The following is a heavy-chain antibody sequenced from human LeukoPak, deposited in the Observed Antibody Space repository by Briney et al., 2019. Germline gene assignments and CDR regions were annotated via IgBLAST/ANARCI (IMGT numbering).Heavy chain of an antibody. D-gene: IGHD5-18*01. CDR1: GGSISSYY. J-gene: IGHJ3*02. V-gene: IGHV4-59*08. CDR3: ARRSYSYGYDI. Sequence: PSETLSLTCTVSGGSISSYYWSWIRQPPGKGLEWIGYIYYSGSTNYNPSLKSRVTISVDTSKNQFSLKLSSVTAADTAVYYCARRSYSYGYDIWGQGTTVTVSS. CDR2: IYYSGST.